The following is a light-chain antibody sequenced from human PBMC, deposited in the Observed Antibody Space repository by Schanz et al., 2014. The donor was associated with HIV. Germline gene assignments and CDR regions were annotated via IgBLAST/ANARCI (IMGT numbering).Light chain of an antibody. V-gene: IGKV3-11*01. Sequence: EIVLTQSPGSLSLSPGERATLSCRASQSVSSSYLAWYQQKIGQPPRLLIYDTSNRATGIPARFSGRGSGTDFTLTISSLEPEDFAVYYCQLRRSWPPFITFGPGTRVNGK. CDR3: QLRRSWPPFIT. J-gene: IGKJ3*01. CDR1: QSVSSSY. CDR2: DTS.